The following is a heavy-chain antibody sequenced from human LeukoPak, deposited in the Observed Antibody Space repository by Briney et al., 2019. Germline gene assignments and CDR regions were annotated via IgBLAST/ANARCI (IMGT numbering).Heavy chain of an antibody. Sequence: GGSLRLSRAASGFTVSSNYMSWVRQAPGKGLEWVSVIYSGGSTYYADSVKGRFTISRDNSKNTLFVQMNSLRAEDTAVYYCAELGITMIGGVWGKGTTVTISS. CDR2: IYSGGST. CDR3: AELGITMIGGV. V-gene: IGHV3-66*01. J-gene: IGHJ6*04. CDR1: GFTVSSNY. D-gene: IGHD3-10*02.